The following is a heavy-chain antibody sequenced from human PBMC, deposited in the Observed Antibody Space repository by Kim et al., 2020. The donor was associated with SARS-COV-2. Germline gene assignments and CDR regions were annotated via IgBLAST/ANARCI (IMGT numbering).Heavy chain of an antibody. V-gene: IGHV3-30*07. CDR3: ARDKFPLYDSSGSPDY. J-gene: IGHJ4*02. D-gene: IGHD3-22*01. Sequence: DSGKSRFTNSRDNSKNPLYLQMNSLRAEDTAVYYCARDKFPLYDSSGSPDYWGQGTLVTVSS.